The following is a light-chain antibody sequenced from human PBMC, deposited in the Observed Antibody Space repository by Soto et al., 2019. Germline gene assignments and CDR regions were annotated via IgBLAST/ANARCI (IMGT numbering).Light chain of an antibody. CDR3: QQYGSSPWT. J-gene: IGKJ1*01. CDR2: GAS. V-gene: IGKV3D-15*02. CDR1: QSVRDN. Sequence: DIVLTHSPGTLSLSPGERATLSCSSSQSVRDNLAWYQQKPGQAPRLLIYGASTRATGIPARFSGIGSGTEFTLTISSLQSEDFAVYYCQQYGSSPWTFGQGTKVDIK.